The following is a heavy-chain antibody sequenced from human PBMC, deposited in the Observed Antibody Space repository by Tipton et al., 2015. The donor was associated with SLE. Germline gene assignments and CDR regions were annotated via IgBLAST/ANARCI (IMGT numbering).Heavy chain of an antibody. V-gene: IGHV4-59*11. CDR1: NGSISSHL. CDR3: ARGGLDYYNGLDL. CDR2: VYYNRGT. Sequence: TLSLTCTVSNGSISSHLWSWIRQSPGKGLEWIGYVYYNRGTKYNPSLKSRVTISVDRSRTHFSLKLSSVTAADTAVYYCARGGLDYYNGLDLWGQGTTVTVSS. J-gene: IGHJ6*02. D-gene: IGHD3-10*01.